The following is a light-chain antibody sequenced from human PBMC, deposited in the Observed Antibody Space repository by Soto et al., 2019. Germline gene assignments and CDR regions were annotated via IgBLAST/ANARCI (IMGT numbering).Light chain of an antibody. CDR3: YRYGSLPPGT. CDR1: QSVSSNY. V-gene: IGKV3-20*01. J-gene: IGKJ1*01. CDR2: GAS. Sequence: EIVLTQSPGTLSLSPGERATLSCRASQSVSSNYLAWYQQKPGQAPRFLIYGASSRASGIPDRFSGSGSGTDIALTISILGLEDFELYLCYRYGSLPPGTFGQGTKVEIK.